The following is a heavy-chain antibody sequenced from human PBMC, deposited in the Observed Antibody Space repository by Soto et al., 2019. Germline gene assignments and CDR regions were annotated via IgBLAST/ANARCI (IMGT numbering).Heavy chain of an antibody. V-gene: IGHV3-23*01. Sequence: PGGSLRLSCAASGFTFSSYAMSWVRQAPGKGLEWVSAISGSGGSTYYADSVKGRFTISRDNSKNTLYLQMNSLRAEDTAVYYCASPLDRIVGATLGYYYYGMDVWGQGTTVTVSS. D-gene: IGHD1-26*01. J-gene: IGHJ6*02. CDR1: GFTFSSYA. CDR3: ASPLDRIVGATLGYYYYGMDV. CDR2: ISGSGGST.